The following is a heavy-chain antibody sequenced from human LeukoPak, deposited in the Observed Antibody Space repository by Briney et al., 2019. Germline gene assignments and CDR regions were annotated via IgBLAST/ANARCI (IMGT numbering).Heavy chain of an antibody. J-gene: IGHJ1*01. Sequence: GGSLRLSCAASGFTFSGYWMHWVRQAPGKGLVWVSRIKSDGKTNYAASLKGRFTISRDNAKNTVYLQMNSLRDEDTGVYYCATAPSEIGGYYPEYFRHWGQGTLITVSS. D-gene: IGHD3-22*01. CDR3: ATAPSEIGGYYPEYFRH. CDR2: IKSDGKT. V-gene: IGHV3-74*01. CDR1: GFTFSGYW.